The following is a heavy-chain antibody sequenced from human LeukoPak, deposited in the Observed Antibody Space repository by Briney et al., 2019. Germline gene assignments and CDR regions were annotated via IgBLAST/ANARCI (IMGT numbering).Heavy chain of an antibody. Sequence: ESGPTLVKPTQTLTLTCSLSGVSLSTSGVGVGWIRQPPGKALEWLVLIYWDDDSRYSPSLKSRLTIAKDTSKNQVVLTLTNMDSVDTATYYCAHSQVFSYGSFHDAYDIWGLGMLVTVSS. V-gene: IGHV2-5*02. CDR2: IYWDDDS. CDR1: GVSLSTSGVG. D-gene: IGHD5-18*01. CDR3: AHSQVFSYGSFHDAYDI. J-gene: IGHJ3*02.